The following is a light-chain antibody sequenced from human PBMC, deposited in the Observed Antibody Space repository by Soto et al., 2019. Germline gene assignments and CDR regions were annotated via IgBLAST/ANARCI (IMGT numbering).Light chain of an antibody. Sequence: EIVLTQSPATLSLSPGERATLSCRASQSVSSYLAWYQQKPGQAPRLLIYDASSRATGIPDRFSGSGSGTDFTLTIHRLEPEDFAVYYCQHYGSSPRTFGPGTKVEIK. CDR3: QHYGSSPRT. CDR2: DAS. CDR1: QSVSSY. V-gene: IGKV3-20*01. J-gene: IGKJ1*01.